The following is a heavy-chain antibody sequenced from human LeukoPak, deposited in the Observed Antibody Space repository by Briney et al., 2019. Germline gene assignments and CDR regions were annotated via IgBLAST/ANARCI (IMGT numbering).Heavy chain of an antibody. CDR3: ARANTAMVTPDY. CDR1: GFTLRSYA. V-gene: IGHV3-33*01. Sequence: GRSLRLSCAASGFTLRSYAIHWVRQAPGTGLEWVAVIWNDGSDKYYADSVKGRFTISRDNSKNTLYLQMNSLRANDTAVYYCARANTAMVTPDYWGQGTLVTVSS. D-gene: IGHD5-18*01. CDR2: IWNDGSDK. J-gene: IGHJ4*02.